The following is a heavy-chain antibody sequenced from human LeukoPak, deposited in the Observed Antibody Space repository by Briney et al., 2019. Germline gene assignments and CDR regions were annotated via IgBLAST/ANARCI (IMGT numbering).Heavy chain of an antibody. CDR2: IYSGGST. CDR3: ARSSHYDILTGYSEEDAFDI. Sequence: PGGSLRLSCAASGFTVSNKYMTWVRQAPGKGLEWFSVIYSGGSTFYADSVKGRFTISRDNSKNTLYLQMNSLRVEDTAVYYCARSSHYDILTGYSEEDAFDIWGQGTMVTVSS. V-gene: IGHV3-53*01. CDR1: GFTVSNKY. J-gene: IGHJ3*02. D-gene: IGHD3-9*01.